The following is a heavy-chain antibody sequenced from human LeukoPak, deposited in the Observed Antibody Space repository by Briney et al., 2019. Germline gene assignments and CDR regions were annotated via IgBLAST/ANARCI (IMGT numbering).Heavy chain of an antibody. V-gene: IGHV4-4*02. Sequence: SGTLSVTCSVSGGSITITNWWSWVRQPPGQGLEWIGEVSQSGSTNYNPSLKGRVTISLDRTSNQVSLKMTSATAADTAMYYCASHMVVTGTRGFDNWGQGTLVTVS. CDR2: VSQSGST. CDR1: GGSITITNW. J-gene: IGHJ4*02. CDR3: ASHMVVTGTRGFDN. D-gene: IGHD2-21*02.